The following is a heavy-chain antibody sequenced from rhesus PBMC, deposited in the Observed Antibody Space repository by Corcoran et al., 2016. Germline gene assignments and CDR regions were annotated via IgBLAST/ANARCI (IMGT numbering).Heavy chain of an antibody. CDR2: IYWDDDK. CDR1: GFSLNTSGKA. V-gene: IGHV2-174*01. Sequence: QVTLKESGPALVKPTQTLTLTCTYSGFSLNTSGKAVGWIRQPPGKALEWLALIYWDDDKLYSTSLKSRLTISKDTSKNQVVLTMTNMDPVDTATYYCARGKFPDYWGQGVLVTVSS. CDR3: ARGKFPDY. J-gene: IGHJ4*01.